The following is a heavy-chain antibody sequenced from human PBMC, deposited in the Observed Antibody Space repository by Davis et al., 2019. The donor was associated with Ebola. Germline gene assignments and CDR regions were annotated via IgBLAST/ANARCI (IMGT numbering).Heavy chain of an antibody. CDR2: INGNSGRI. V-gene: IGHV3-9*01. CDR3: VRAYSSSWYPTYFDS. J-gene: IGHJ4*02. Sequence: PGGSLRLSCATSGFTFDDYVMHWVRQAPGKGLEWVSGINGNSGRIGYADSVKGRFIISRDNAKNSLFLQMNSLRAEDTALYYCVRAYSSSWYPTYFDSWGQGTLVTVSS. D-gene: IGHD6-13*01. CDR1: GFTFDDYV.